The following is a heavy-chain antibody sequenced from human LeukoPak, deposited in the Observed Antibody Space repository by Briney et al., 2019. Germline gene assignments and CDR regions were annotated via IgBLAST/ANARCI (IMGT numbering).Heavy chain of an antibody. CDR2: ISGSSSTI. CDR1: GFTFSSFS. V-gene: IGHV3-48*02. J-gene: IGHJ4*02. D-gene: IGHD3-22*01. Sequence: GGSLRLSCAASGFTFSSFSMNSVRQAPGKGLEWVSYISGSSSTIYYADSVKGRFTISRDNAKNSLYLQMNSLRDEETAVYYCARSLLLGTSVDYWGQGTLVTVSS. CDR3: ARSLLLGTSVDY.